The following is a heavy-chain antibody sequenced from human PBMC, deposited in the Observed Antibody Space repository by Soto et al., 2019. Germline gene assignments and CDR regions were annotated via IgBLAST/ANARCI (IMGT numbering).Heavy chain of an antibody. J-gene: IGHJ1*01. CDR3: ASSATLGFRSGYLYFQH. CDR1: GGSISSYY. Sequence: PSETLSLTCTVSGGSISSYYWSWIRQPPGKGLEWIGYIYYSGSTNYNPSLKSRVTISVDTSKNQFSLKLSSVTAADTAVYYCASSATLGFRSGYLYFQHWGQGTLVTVSS. D-gene: IGHD3-22*01. V-gene: IGHV4-59*08. CDR2: IYYSGST.